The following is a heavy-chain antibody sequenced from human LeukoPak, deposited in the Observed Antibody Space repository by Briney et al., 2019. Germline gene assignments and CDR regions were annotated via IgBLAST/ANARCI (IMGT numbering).Heavy chain of an antibody. CDR3: AYYSSGWYKLLYYFDY. Sequence: ASVKVSCKASGYTFTGCYMHWVRQAPGQGLEWMGWINPNSGGTNYAQKFQGRVTMTRDTSISTAYMELSRLRSDDTAVYYCAYYSSGWYKLLYYFDYWGQGTLVTVSS. V-gene: IGHV1-2*02. CDR1: GYTFTGCY. J-gene: IGHJ4*02. CDR2: INPNSGGT. D-gene: IGHD6-19*01.